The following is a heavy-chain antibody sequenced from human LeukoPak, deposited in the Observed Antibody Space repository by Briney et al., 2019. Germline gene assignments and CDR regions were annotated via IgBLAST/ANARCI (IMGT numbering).Heavy chain of an antibody. V-gene: IGHV4-34*01. CDR3: ARDGADSYD. CDR1: GGSFSAYF. Sequence: SETLSLTCTVYGGSFSAYFWSWIRQPPGKGLEWIGEIDNRGSTACNQSLKSRATISIDTSKNQFSLKLTSVTAADTAVYYCARDGADSYDWGQGTLVTVSS. D-gene: IGHD5-18*01. CDR2: IDNRGST. J-gene: IGHJ4*02.